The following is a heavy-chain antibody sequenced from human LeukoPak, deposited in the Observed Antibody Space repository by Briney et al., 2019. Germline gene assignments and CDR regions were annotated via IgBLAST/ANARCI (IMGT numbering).Heavy chain of an antibody. Sequence: SETLSLTCTVSSGSISTSNYYWGWVRQPPGKGLEWIGSIYYSGSTYYNPSLKSRVTISVDTSKNQFSLKLSSVTAADTAVYYCARTYYYDSSGYVVGGQGTLVTVSS. CDR1: SGSISTSNYY. J-gene: IGHJ4*02. CDR2: IYYSGST. CDR3: ARTYYYDSSGYVV. D-gene: IGHD3-22*01. V-gene: IGHV4-39*01.